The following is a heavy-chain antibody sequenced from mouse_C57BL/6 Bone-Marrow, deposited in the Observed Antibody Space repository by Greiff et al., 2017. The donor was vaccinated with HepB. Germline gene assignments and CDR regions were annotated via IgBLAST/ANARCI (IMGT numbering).Heavy chain of an antibody. CDR3: ARAPYYGSSYYAMDY. V-gene: IGHV5-17*01. Sequence: EVMLVESGGGLVKPGGSLKLSCAASGFTFSDYGMHWVRQAPEKGLEWVAYISSGSSTIYYADTVKGRFTISRDNAKNTLFLQMTSLRSEDTAMYYCARAPYYGSSYYAMDYWGQGTSVTVSS. J-gene: IGHJ4*01. CDR1: GFTFSDYG. CDR2: ISSGSSTI. D-gene: IGHD1-1*01.